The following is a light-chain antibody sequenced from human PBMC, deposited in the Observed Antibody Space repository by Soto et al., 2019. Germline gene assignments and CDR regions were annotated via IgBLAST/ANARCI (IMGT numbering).Light chain of an antibody. V-gene: IGLV2-14*01. CDR3: SSYTSSSLVV. Sequence: QSALTQSASVSGSPGQSITISCTGTSSDVGGYNYVSWYQQHPGKAPKLIIYEVRNRPSGVSNRFSGSKSGNTASLTISELQAEDEADYYSSSYTSSSLVVFGGGTQLTVL. CDR2: EVR. CDR1: SSDVGGYNY. J-gene: IGLJ2*01.